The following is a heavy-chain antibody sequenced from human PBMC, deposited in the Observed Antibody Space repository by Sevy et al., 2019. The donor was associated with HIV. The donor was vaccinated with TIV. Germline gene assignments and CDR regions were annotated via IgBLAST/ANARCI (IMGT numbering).Heavy chain of an antibody. V-gene: IGHV3-7*01. Sequence: GGSLKLSCAASGFTFSSYWMSWVRQAPGKGLEWVANINLDGSMKYYVDSVKGRFTASRDNAKNSLSLQMNSLRAEDTAVYYCARSIAATGPDYWGQGTLVTVSS. J-gene: IGHJ4*02. CDR2: INLDGSMK. D-gene: IGHD6-13*01. CDR3: ARSIAATGPDY. CDR1: GFTFSSYW.